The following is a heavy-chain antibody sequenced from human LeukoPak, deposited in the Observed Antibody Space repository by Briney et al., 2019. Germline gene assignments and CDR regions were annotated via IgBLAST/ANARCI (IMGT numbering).Heavy chain of an antibody. CDR2: IYYSGST. J-gene: IGHJ5*02. Sequence: PSETLSLTCAVSGGSISSNNWWGWARQPPGKGLEWIGSIYYSGSTYYNPSLKSRVTISVDTSKNQFSLKLSSVTAADTAVYYCARQHIVVVPAASGWFDPWGQGTLVTVSS. V-gene: IGHV4-39*01. D-gene: IGHD2-2*01. CDR1: GGSISSNNW. CDR3: ARQHIVVVPAASGWFDP.